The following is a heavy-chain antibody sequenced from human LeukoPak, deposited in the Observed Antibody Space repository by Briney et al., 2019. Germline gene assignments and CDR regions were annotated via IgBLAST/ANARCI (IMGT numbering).Heavy chain of an antibody. V-gene: IGHV1-46*01. D-gene: IGHD3-3*01. J-gene: IGHJ5*02. CDR3: ARGIGAYYGFWSGYPDSDWFDP. CDR2: INPSGGST. Sequence: ASVKVSCKASGYTFTSYYMHWVRQAPGQGLEWMGIINPSGGSTSYAQKFQGRVTMTRDTSTSTVYMELSSLRSEDTAVYYCARGIGAYYGFWSGYPDSDWFDPWGQGTLVTVSS. CDR1: GYTFTSYY.